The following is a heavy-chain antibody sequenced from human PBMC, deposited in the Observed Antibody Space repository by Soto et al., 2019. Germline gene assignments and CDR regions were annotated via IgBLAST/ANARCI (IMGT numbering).Heavy chain of an antibody. D-gene: IGHD6-19*01. V-gene: IGHV3-53*04. J-gene: IGHJ4*02. CDR1: GFTVSSNY. CDR3: ASQTVAGSNALDY. CDR2: IYTGGST. Sequence: EVQLVESGGGLVQPGGSLRLSCAASGFTVSSNYMNWVRQAPGKGLEWVSVIYTGGSTYYADSVQGRFTISRHNSKNTLYLEMNSLGAEDTAVYYCASQTVAGSNALDYWGQGALVTVSS.